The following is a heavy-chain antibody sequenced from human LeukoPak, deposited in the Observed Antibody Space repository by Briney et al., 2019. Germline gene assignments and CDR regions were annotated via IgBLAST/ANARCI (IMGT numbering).Heavy chain of an antibody. CDR2: IYSSGST. Sequence: SETLSLTCTVSGGSISSHYWSWIRQPPGKGLEWIGYIYSSGSTNYNPSLKSRVTISVDTSKNQFSLKLSAVTAADTAVYYCARGRIVGYCSSTSCYTGLGWFDPWGQGTLVTVSS. CDR3: ARGRIVGYCSSTSCYTGLGWFDP. V-gene: IGHV4-59*11. J-gene: IGHJ5*02. D-gene: IGHD2-2*02. CDR1: GGSISSHY.